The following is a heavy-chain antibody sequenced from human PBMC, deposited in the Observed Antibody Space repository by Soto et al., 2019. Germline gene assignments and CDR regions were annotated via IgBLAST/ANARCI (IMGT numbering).Heavy chain of an antibody. CDR1: GYTFTSYD. Sequence: QVQLVQYGAEVKKPGASVKVSCKASGYTFTSYDINWVRQATGQGLEWMGWMKPNSGNTGYAQKFQGRVTMTRNTSISTAYMELSSLRSEDTAVYYCARGLEWSRSLDPWGQGTLVTVSS. CDR3: ARGLEWSRSLDP. V-gene: IGHV1-8*01. CDR2: MKPNSGNT. J-gene: IGHJ5*02. D-gene: IGHD3-3*01.